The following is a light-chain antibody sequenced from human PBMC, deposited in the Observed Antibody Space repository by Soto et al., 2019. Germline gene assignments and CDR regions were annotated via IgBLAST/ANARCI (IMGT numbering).Light chain of an antibody. Sequence: QFVLTQPPSASGTPGQRVTISCSGSSSNIGSNYVYWYQQLPGTAPKLLIYRNNQRPSGVPDRFSGSKSGTSASLAISGLRSEDEADYYCAAWDDSLSGQVFGTGTKV. V-gene: IGLV1-47*01. CDR3: AAWDDSLSGQV. CDR2: RNN. J-gene: IGLJ1*01. CDR1: SSNIGSNY.